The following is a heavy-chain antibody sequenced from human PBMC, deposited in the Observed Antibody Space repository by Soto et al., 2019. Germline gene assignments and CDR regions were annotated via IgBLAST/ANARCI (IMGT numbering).Heavy chain of an antibody. Sequence: QVQLVQSGAEEKKPGASVKVSCKASGYTFTSYAMHWVRQAPGQRLEWMGWINAGNGNTKYSQKFQGRVTITRDTPASTAYMELSSLRYEDTAVYYCARSIVVVTALDYWGQGTLVTVSS. D-gene: IGHD2-21*02. V-gene: IGHV1-3*05. J-gene: IGHJ4*02. CDR1: GYTFTSYA. CDR2: INAGNGNT. CDR3: ARSIVVVTALDY.